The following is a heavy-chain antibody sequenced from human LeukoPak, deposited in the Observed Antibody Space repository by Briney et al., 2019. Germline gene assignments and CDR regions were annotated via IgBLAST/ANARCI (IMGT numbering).Heavy chain of an antibody. CDR2: INHSGST. V-gene: IGHV4-34*01. CDR3: ARGRSPGYIRNSFDP. Sequence: SETLSLTCAVYGGSFSGYYWSWIRQPPGKGLEWIGEINHSGSTNYNPSLKSRVTISVDTSKNQFSLKLSSVTAADTAVYYCARGRSPGYIRNSFDPWGQGTLVTVSS. CDR1: GGSFSGYY. J-gene: IGHJ5*02. D-gene: IGHD5-24*01.